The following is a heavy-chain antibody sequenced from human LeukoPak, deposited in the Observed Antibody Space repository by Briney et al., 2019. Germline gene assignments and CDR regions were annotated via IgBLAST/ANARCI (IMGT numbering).Heavy chain of an antibody. Sequence: SETLSLTCTVSGGSIRSYYWSWIRQPAGGGLQWIGRIYASGSTTYNPTLKSRVTMSLDTSKTQFSLRLTSVTAADTAVYYCARTPIYYFDNSGYYNWGQGTLVTVSS. CDR1: GGSIRSYY. D-gene: IGHD3-22*01. CDR3: ARTPIYYFDNSGYYN. J-gene: IGHJ4*02. V-gene: IGHV4-4*07. CDR2: IYASGST.